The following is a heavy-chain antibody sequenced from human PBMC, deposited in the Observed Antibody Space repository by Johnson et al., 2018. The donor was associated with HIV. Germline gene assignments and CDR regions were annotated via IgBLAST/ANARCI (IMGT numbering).Heavy chain of an antibody. CDR1: GFTFSDYY. CDR3: AKARKPWFGESNDAFDI. V-gene: IGHV3-11*06. CDR2: ISGGSAGT. Sequence: QVQLVESGGGVVQPGRSLRLSCVGSGFTFSDYYMSWVRQAPGKGLEWIAYISGGSAGTFYADSVTGRFTISRDNSKNTLYLQMNSLRAEDTAVYYCAKARKPWFGESNDAFDIWGQGTMVTVSS. D-gene: IGHD3-10*01. J-gene: IGHJ3*02.